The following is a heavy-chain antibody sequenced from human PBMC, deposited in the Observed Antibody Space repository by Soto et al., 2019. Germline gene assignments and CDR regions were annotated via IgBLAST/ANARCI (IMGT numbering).Heavy chain of an antibody. V-gene: IGHV4-59*01. J-gene: IGHJ6*02. CDR2: IYYSGST. Sequence: SETLSLTCTVSGGSISSYYWSWIRQPPGKGLEWIGYIYYSGSTNYNPSLKSRVTISVDTSKNQFSLKLSSVTAADTAVYYCARGWVIDSNYGMDVWGQGTTVTV. CDR1: GGSISSYY. D-gene: IGHD3-22*01. CDR3: ARGWVIDSNYGMDV.